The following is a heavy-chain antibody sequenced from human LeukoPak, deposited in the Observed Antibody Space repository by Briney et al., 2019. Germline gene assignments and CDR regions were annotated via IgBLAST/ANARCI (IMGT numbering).Heavy chain of an antibody. D-gene: IGHD3-22*01. CDR3: ARLGREAYDSSGYYYFDY. V-gene: IGHV5-51*01. J-gene: IGHJ4*02. CDR2: IYPGDSDT. Sequence: GESLMICCKGCGYSCSCYWIGWGRPMPGKGLEWVGTIYPGDSDTRYRPSFQAQVTSSADKAISTAYLQSSSLKASDTAMYYCARLGREAYDSSGYYYFDYWGQGTLVTVSS. CDR1: GYSCSCYW.